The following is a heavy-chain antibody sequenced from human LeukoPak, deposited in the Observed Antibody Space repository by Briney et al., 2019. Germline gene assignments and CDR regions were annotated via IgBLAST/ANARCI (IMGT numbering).Heavy chain of an antibody. J-gene: IGHJ5*02. CDR1: GYTFTSYG. CDR3: ARGEYSNP. Sequence: ASVKVSCKASGYTFTSYGISWVRQAPGQGLEWMGWISAYNGNTNYAQKLQGRVTMTGDTSISTGYMELSRLRSDDTAIYYCARGEYSNPWGQGTLVTVSS. D-gene: IGHD5-18*01. V-gene: IGHV1-18*01. CDR2: ISAYNGNT.